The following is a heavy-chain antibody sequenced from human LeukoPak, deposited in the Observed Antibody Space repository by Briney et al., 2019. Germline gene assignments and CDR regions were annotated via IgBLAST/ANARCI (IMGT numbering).Heavy chain of an antibody. CDR1: GGSFSGYY. D-gene: IGHD5-24*01. CDR2: INHSGGT. CDR3: ARGFDGWLQVKSFDI. J-gene: IGHJ3*02. Sequence: SETLSLTCAVYGGSFSGYYWSWIRQPPGKGLEWIGEINHSGGTNYNPSLKSRVTISVDTSKNQFSLKLSSVTAADTAVYYCARGFDGWLQVKSFDIWGQGTMVTVSS. V-gene: IGHV4-34*01.